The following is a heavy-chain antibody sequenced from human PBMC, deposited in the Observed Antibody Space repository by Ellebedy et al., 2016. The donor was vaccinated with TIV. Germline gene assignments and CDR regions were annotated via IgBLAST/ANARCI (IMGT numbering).Heavy chain of an antibody. J-gene: IGHJ6*02. CDR2: ISGSGNNT. Sequence: GGSLRLSCAASGFTFSSNAMSWVRQAPGKGLEWVSVISGSGNNTYYGGSVKGRFTISRDTSKNTRYLQMNSLRADDTAIYYCAKNSGSSAYHVLDVWGQGTTVTVSS. CDR1: GFTFSSNA. V-gene: IGHV3-23*01. D-gene: IGHD3-10*01. CDR3: AKNSGSSAYHVLDV.